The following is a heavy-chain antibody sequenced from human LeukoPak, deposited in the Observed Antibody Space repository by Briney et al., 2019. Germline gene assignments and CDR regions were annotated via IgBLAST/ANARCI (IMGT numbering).Heavy chain of an antibody. CDR2: IYYSGST. CDR3: ASIPGPIDFWSGLGGGYYYYYMDV. Sequence: KPSETLSLTCTVSGGSISSSSYYWGWIRQPPGKGLEWIGSIYYSGSTYYNPSLKSRVTISVDTSKNQFSLKLSSVTAADTAVYYCASIPGPIDFWSGLGGGYYYYYMDVWGKGTTVTVSS. CDR1: GGSISSSSYY. D-gene: IGHD3-3*01. V-gene: IGHV4-39*01. J-gene: IGHJ6*03.